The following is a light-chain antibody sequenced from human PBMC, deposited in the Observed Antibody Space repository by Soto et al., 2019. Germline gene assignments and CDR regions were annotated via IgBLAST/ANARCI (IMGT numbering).Light chain of an antibody. Sequence: EIVLTQSPATLSLSPGEIATLSCGASQSVSSYLAWYQQKPGQAPRLLIYDASNRATGIPARFSGSGSGTDFTLTISSLEPEDFAVYYCQQRSNWPRFTFGGGTKVDIK. CDR3: QQRSNWPRFT. CDR1: QSVSSY. CDR2: DAS. J-gene: IGKJ4*01. V-gene: IGKV3-11*01.